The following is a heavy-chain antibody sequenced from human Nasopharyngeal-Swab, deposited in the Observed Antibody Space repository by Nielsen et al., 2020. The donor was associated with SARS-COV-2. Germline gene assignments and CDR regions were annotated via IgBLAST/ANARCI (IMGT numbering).Heavy chain of an antibody. Sequence: SGPTLVKPTQTLTLTCTFSGFSLSTSGVGVGWIRQPPGKALEWLALIYWDDDKRYSPSLKSRLTITKDTSKNQVVLTMTNMDPVDTATYYCARRRAAVAGPYFDYWGQGTLVTVSS. CDR2: IYWDDDK. CDR3: ARRRAAVAGPYFDY. V-gene: IGHV2-5*02. J-gene: IGHJ4*02. D-gene: IGHD6-19*01. CDR1: GFSLSTSGVG.